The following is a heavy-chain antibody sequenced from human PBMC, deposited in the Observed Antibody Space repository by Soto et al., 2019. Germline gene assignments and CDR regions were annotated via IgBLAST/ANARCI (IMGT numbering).Heavy chain of an antibody. CDR2: ISKSDYT. D-gene: IGHD2-2*01. J-gene: IGHJ4*02. CDR3: AREDSIIIPAVSDF. Sequence: GGSLRLSCTVSGFAFNNYGINWVRQAPGKGLEWVSSISKSDYTYYSDSVRGRFAISRDNAKSSVSLQMNTLRVEDTAVYYCAREDSIIIPAVSDFWGQGTLVTVSS. CDR1: GFAFNNYG. V-gene: IGHV3-21*01.